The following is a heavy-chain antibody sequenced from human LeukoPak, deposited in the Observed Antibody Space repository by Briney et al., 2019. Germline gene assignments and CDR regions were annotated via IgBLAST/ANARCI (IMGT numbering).Heavy chain of an antibody. CDR1: GLSISNFW. D-gene: IGHD3-3*01. Sequence: GGSLRLSCAASGLSISNFWMHWVRQAPGKGLEWVAIIDKDGNEIKYVDSVKGRFTISRDNAKNSLYLQMNSLRAEDTAVYYCARVRRFLYYFDYWGQGTLVTVSS. V-gene: IGHV3-7*01. CDR3: ARVRRFLYYFDY. J-gene: IGHJ4*02. CDR2: IDKDGNEI.